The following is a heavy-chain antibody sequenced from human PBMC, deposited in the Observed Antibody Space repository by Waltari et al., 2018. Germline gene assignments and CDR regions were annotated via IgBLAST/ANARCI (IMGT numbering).Heavy chain of an antibody. CDR2: IRYDGSNK. J-gene: IGHJ5*02. V-gene: IGHV3-30*02. CDR3: AKAPVVAATRSWFDP. D-gene: IGHD2-15*01. Sequence: QVQLVESGGGVVQPGGSLRLSCAASGFTFSSYGMPWARRAPGKGLEWVAFIRYDGSNKYYADSVKGRFTISRDKSKNTLYLQMNSLRAEDTAVYYCAKAPVVAATRSWFDPWGQGTLVTVSS. CDR1: GFTFSSYG.